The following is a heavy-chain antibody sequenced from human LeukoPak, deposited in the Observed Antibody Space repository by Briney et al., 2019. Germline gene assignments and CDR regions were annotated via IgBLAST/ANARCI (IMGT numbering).Heavy chain of an antibody. Sequence: SETLSLTCTVSGYSISSGYYWGWIRQPPGKGLEWIGSIYHSGSTYYNPSLKSRVTISVDTSKNQFSLKLSSVTAADTAVYYCARGRGIAARPPTQQDYWGQGTLVTVSS. CDR2: IYHSGST. J-gene: IGHJ4*02. CDR1: GYSISSGYY. V-gene: IGHV4-38-2*02. D-gene: IGHD6-6*01. CDR3: ARGRGIAARPPTQQDY.